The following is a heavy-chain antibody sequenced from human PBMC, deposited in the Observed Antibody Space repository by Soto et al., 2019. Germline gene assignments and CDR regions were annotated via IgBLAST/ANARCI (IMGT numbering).Heavy chain of an antibody. CDR2: ISYDGSNK. Sequence: GGSLRLSCAASGFTFSSYAMHWVRQAPGKGLEWVAVISYDGSNKYYADSVKGRFTISRDNSKNTLYLQMNSLRAEDTAVYYCASENWGSGYYYGMDVWGQGTTVTVSS. D-gene: IGHD3-16*01. CDR3: ASENWGSGYYYGMDV. V-gene: IGHV3-30-3*01. J-gene: IGHJ6*02. CDR1: GFTFSSYA.